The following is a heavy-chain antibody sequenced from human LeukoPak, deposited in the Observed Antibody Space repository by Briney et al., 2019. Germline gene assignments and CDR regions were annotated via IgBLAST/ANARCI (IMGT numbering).Heavy chain of an antibody. CDR1: GGSINSSSYY. J-gene: IGHJ4*02. V-gene: IGHV4-39*01. CDR2: IYYSGST. Sequence: SETLSLTCAVSGGSINSSSYYWGWIRQPPGKGLEWIGSIYYSGSTYHNPSLKSRVTISVDTSKKQFSLKLSSVTAADTAVYYCARQIRSNYGDYPLRYWGQGTLVTVSS. D-gene: IGHD4-17*01. CDR3: ARQIRSNYGDYPLRY.